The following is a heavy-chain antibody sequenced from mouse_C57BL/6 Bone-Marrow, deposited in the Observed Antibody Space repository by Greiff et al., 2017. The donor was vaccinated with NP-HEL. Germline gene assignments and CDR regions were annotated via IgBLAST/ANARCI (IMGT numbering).Heavy chain of an antibody. V-gene: IGHV1-59*01. Sequence: QVQLQQPGAELVRPGTSVKLSCKASGYTFTSYWMHWVKQRPGQGLEWIGVIDPSDSYTNYNQKFKGKATLTVDTSSSTAYMQLSSLTSEDSAVYYCARSIITTVVASYYFDYWGQGTTLTVSS. D-gene: IGHD1-1*01. CDR2: IDPSDSYT. CDR3: ARSIITTVVASYYFDY. CDR1: GYTFTSYW. J-gene: IGHJ2*01.